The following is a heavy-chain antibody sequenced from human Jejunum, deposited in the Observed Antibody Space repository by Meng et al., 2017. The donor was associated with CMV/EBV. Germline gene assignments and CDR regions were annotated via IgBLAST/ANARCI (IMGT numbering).Heavy chain of an antibody. D-gene: IGHD2-2*01. V-gene: IGHV1-2*02. CDR3: ARDPGCDDPSCYGIGWDL. CDR1: TFTGYY. Sequence: TFTGYYMHWLRQARGQGLEWMGWIKLDNGRTDYAQKFQGRVTLTRDTSINTAYMELNMLRHDDTAVYYCARDPGCDDPSCYGIGWDLWGQGTLVTVSS. J-gene: IGHJ5*02. CDR2: IKLDNGRT.